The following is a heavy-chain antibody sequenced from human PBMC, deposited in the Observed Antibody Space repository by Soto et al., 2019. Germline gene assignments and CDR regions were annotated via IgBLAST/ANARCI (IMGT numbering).Heavy chain of an antibody. J-gene: IGHJ4*02. Sequence: KPSETLSLTCTVSGGSISSGDYYWSWIRQPPGKGLEWIGYIYYSGSTYYNPSLKSRVTISVDTSKNQFSLKLSSVTAADTAVYYCARGPFTIFGVVILFDYWGQGTLVTVS. V-gene: IGHV4-30-4*01. D-gene: IGHD3-3*01. CDR2: IYYSGST. CDR3: ARGPFTIFGVVILFDY. CDR1: GGSISSGDYY.